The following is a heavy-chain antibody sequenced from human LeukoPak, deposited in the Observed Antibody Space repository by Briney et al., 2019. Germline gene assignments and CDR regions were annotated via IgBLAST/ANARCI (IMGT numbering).Heavy chain of an antibody. CDR3: ARGTYCSSTSCYDEVLDY. CDR2: VKTDGRTT. Sequence: GGSLRLSCAAAGFTFSRYGMHWVRQAPGKGLVWVSHVKTDGRTTHYADSVKGRFTTSRDNAKNSLYLQMNSLRAEDTAVYYCARGTYCSSTSCYDEVLDYWGQGTLVTVSS. CDR1: GFTFSRYG. V-gene: IGHV3-74*01. D-gene: IGHD2-2*01. J-gene: IGHJ4*02.